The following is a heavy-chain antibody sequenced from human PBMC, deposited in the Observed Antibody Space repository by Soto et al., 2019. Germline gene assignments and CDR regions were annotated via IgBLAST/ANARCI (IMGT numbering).Heavy chain of an antibody. Sequence: GGSLRLSCAASGFTFTDYTMNWVRQAPGQGLEWISYISSTGYTKYYADSVKGRFTISRDSATNSVYLQMSSLRDEDTAVYYCARTQDRSSWYLAMDVWGQGTTVTVSS. D-gene: IGHD6-13*01. CDR3: ARTQDRSSWYLAMDV. CDR2: ISSTGYTK. J-gene: IGHJ6*02. V-gene: IGHV3-48*02. CDR1: GFTFTDYT.